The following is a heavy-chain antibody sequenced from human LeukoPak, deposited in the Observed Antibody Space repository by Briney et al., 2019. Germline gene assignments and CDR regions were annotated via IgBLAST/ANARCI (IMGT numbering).Heavy chain of an antibody. V-gene: IGHV4-38-2*01. CDR2: IYHSGGT. CDR3: ARVWAGAAAGTVPDH. CDR1: GYSISSGYY. Sequence: PSETLSLTCAVSGYSISSGYYWGWIRPPPGKGLEWIGSIYHSGGTYYNPSLKSRVTISVDMSKNQFSVKLNSVTAADTAVYYCARVWAGAAAGTVPDHWGQGTLVTVSS. J-gene: IGHJ5*02. D-gene: IGHD6-13*01.